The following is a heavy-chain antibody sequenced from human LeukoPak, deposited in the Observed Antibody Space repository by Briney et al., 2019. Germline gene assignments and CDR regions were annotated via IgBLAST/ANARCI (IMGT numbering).Heavy chain of an antibody. CDR1: GFTFSNYD. J-gene: IGHJ6*02. CDR3: ARGSCSSRSCYKGVNGLDV. Sequence: PGGSLRLSCAASGFTFSNYDMHWVRQATGKGLEWVSAFHTAGDIHYSGSVKGRFATSRENAKNSFYLQMNNLRAGDTAVYYCARGSCSSRSCYKGVNGLDVWGQGTPVTVSS. D-gene: IGHD2-2*01. V-gene: IGHV3-13*01. CDR2: FHTAGDI.